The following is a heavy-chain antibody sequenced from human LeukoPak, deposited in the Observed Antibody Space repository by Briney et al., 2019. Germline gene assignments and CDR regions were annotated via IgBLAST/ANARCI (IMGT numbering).Heavy chain of an antibody. J-gene: IGHJ3*02. CDR2: IYYSGST. CDR1: GGSISSYY. V-gene: IGHV4-59*01. Sequence: SETLSLTCTVSGGSISSYYWSWIRQPPGKGLEWIGYIYYSGSTNYKPSLKSRVTISVDTSKNQFSLKLSSVTAADTAVYYCAREDQYGGNSFAFDIWGQGTMVTVSS. CDR3: AREDQYGGNSFAFDI. D-gene: IGHD4-23*01.